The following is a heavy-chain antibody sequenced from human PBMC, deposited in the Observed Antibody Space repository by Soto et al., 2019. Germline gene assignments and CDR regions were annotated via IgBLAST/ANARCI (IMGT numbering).Heavy chain of an antibody. CDR1: GGSISSYY. CDR3: ARFEYDSSGYFHFDY. Sequence: SETLSLTCTVSGGSISSYYWSWIRQPPGKGLEWIGYIYYSGSTNYNPSLKSRVTISVDTSKNQFSLKLSSVTAADTAVYYCARFEYDSSGYFHFDYWGQGTLVTVSS. CDR2: IYYSGST. D-gene: IGHD3-22*01. V-gene: IGHV4-59*01. J-gene: IGHJ4*02.